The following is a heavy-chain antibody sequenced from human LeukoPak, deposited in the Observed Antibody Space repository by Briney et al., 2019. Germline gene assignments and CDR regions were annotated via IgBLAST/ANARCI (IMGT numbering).Heavy chain of an antibody. CDR3: AKDHGSLGSGLN. Sequence: GGSLRLSCAASGFTFSSRGMSWVRQAPGQGLEWVSVISGSGVSTYYADSVKGRFTISRDNSKNTLYLQMNSLRAEDTAVYYCAKDHGSLGSGLNWGQGTLVTVSS. CDR2: ISGSGVST. J-gene: IGHJ4*02. D-gene: IGHD3-10*01. V-gene: IGHV3-23*01. CDR1: GFTFSSRG.